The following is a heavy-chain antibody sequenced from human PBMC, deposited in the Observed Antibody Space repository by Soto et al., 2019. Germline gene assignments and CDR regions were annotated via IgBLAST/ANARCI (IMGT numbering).Heavy chain of an antibody. Sequence: PGGSLRLSCVTSGFSFSPYAMSWVRQAPGKGLEWVSGISGSGSNTYYADSVKGRFTISRDNSRNTMFLQMKSLRAEDAAIYYCARPANTVADHFDLWGQGTPVTVSS. CDR3: ARPANTVADHFDL. J-gene: IGHJ4*02. CDR1: GFSFSPYA. CDR2: ISGSGSNT. D-gene: IGHD4-17*01. V-gene: IGHV3-23*01.